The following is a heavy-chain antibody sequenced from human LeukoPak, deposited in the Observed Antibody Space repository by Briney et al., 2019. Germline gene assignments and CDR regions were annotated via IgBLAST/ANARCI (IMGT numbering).Heavy chain of an antibody. CDR1: GGTFSSYA. D-gene: IGHD1-14*01. J-gene: IGHJ3*02. V-gene: IGHV1-69*06. Sequence: SVKVSCKASGGTFSSYAISWVRQAPGQGLEWMGGIIPIFGTANYAQKFQGRVTITADKSTSTAYMELSSLRSEDTAVYYCATPTASDQNDAFDIWGQGTMVTVSS. CDR2: IIPIFGTA. CDR3: ATPTASDQNDAFDI.